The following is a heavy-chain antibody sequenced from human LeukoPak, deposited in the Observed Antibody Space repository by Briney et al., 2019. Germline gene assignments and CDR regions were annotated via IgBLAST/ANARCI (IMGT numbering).Heavy chain of an antibody. J-gene: IGHJ4*02. V-gene: IGHV4-34*01. D-gene: IGHD3-10*01. Sequence: SETLSLTCVVYGGSFSGYYWSWIRQPPGKGLEWIGEINHSGSTNYNPSLKSRVTISVDTSKNQFSLKLSSVTAADTAVYYCARVGYYGSGTGYWGQGTLVTVSS. CDR1: GGSFSGYY. CDR3: ARVGYYGSGTGY. CDR2: INHSGST.